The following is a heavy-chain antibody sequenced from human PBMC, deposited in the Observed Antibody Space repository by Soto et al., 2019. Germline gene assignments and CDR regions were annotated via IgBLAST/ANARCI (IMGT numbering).Heavy chain of an antibody. V-gene: IGHV1-69*06. CDR1: GGTFSSYA. CDR3: ARDGEDYGGNFDY. Sequence: SVKVSCKASGGTFSSYAISWVRQAPGQGLEWMGGIIPIFGTANYAQKFQGRATITADKSTSTAYMELSSLRSEDTAVYYCARDGEDYGGNFDYWGQGTLVTVS. D-gene: IGHD4-17*01. J-gene: IGHJ4*02. CDR2: IIPIFGTA.